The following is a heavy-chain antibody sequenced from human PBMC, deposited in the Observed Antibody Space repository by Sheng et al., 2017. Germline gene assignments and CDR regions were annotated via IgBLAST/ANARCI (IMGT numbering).Heavy chain of an antibody. V-gene: IGHV4-59*01. J-gene: IGHJ6*02. D-gene: IGHD3-3*01. Sequence: QVQLQESGPGLVKPSETLSLTCTVSGGSISSYYWSWIRQPPGKGLEWIGYIYYSGSTNYNPSLKSRVTISVDTSKNQFSQKLSSVTAADTAVYYCARSITIFGVVIEYYGMDVWGQGTTVTVSS. CDR1: GGSISSYY. CDR2: IYYSGST. CDR3: ARSITIFGVVIEYYGMDV.